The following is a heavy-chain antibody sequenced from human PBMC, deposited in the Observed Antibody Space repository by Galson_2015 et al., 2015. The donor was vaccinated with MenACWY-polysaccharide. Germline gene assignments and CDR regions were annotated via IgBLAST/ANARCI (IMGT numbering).Heavy chain of an antibody. CDR2: ISAGNGRT. CDR3: ARDNDNLDY. Sequence: SAKVCCKASGYIFANYAMHWARPAPGHGLEWMGWISAGNGRTEYSQKCQGRVTITRDTAASTVYMEVSSLRSEDTAVYYCARDNDNLDYWGQGTLVTVSS. V-gene: IGHV1-3*01. J-gene: IGHJ4*02. D-gene: IGHD1-1*01. CDR1: GYIFANYA.